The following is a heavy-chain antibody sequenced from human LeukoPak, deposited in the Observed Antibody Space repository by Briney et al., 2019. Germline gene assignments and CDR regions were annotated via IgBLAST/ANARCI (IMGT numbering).Heavy chain of an antibody. CDR1: GGAISSSNYY. CDR3: AGYSGSHYAFDI. Sequence: SETLSLTCTVSGGAISSSNYYWGWIRQAPGKGLEWIGNIYYSGDTFSNPSLKSRVTISVDTSENQFSLKLSSVTAADTAVYYCAGYSGSHYAFDIWGQGTMVTVSS. CDR2: IYYSGDT. V-gene: IGHV4-39*01. J-gene: IGHJ3*02. D-gene: IGHD1-26*01.